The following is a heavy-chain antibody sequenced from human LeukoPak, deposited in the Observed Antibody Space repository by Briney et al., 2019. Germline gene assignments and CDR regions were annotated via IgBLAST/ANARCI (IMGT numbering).Heavy chain of an antibody. CDR1: GYTFIGYY. D-gene: IGHD3-10*01. V-gene: IGHV1-2*02. CDR3: ATLGSGSSPFDY. J-gene: IGHJ4*02. CDR2: TNPNSGDT. Sequence: ASVKVSCTASGYTFIGYYMHWVRQAPGQGLEWMGWTNPNSGDTNYTQKFRGRVTMTRDTSTSTAYMEVSRLRYDDTAVYYCATLGSGSSPFDYWGQGTLVTVSS.